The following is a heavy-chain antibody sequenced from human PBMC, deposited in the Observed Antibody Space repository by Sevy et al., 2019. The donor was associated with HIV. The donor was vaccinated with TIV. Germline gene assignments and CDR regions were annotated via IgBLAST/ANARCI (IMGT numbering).Heavy chain of an antibody. Sequence: GGSLRLSCAASGFTFSNYAMHWVRQAPGQGLEWVAFISYDGSDGYYADSVKGRFSISRDNSKNTLYLQMNSLRAEDTAVYYCAKDPFNQNLRYCSSTRCSSTPDWGQGTLVTVSS. CDR1: GFTFSNYA. D-gene: IGHD2-2*01. V-gene: IGHV3-30*18. CDR3: AKDPFNQNLRYCSSTRCSSTPD. CDR2: ISYDGSDG. J-gene: IGHJ4*02.